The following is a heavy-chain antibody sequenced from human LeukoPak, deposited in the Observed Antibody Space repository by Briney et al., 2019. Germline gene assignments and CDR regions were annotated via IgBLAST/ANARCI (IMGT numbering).Heavy chain of an antibody. CDR1: GFTFSDAW. CDR2: IKSKIDGGTT. CDR3: TTKAITPGY. D-gene: IGHD2-15*01. J-gene: IGHJ4*02. Sequence: GGSLRLSCAASGFTFSDAWMSWVRQAPGKGLEWVGRIKSKIDGGTTDYAAPVRGRFTISRDDSKDTLYLQMNSLKTEDTAVYYCTTKAITPGYWGQGTLVTVSS. V-gene: IGHV3-15*01.